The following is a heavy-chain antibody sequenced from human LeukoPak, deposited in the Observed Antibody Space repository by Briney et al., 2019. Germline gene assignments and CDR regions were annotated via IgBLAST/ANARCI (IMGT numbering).Heavy chain of an antibody. CDR2: ISYDGTNK. Sequence: GRSLRLSCAASGFTFSSYDMHWVRQAPGKGLEWVAIISYDGTNKYYADSMKGRFTISRDNSKNTLYLQMNNLRAEDTAVYYCAKEVEQWLVEGADYWGQGTLVTVSS. J-gene: IGHJ4*02. CDR3: AKEVEQWLVEGADY. D-gene: IGHD6-19*01. CDR1: GFTFSSYD. V-gene: IGHV3-30*18.